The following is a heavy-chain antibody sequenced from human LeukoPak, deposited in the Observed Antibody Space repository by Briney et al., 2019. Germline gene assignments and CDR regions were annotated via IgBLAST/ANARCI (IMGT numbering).Heavy chain of an antibody. D-gene: IGHD3-22*01. J-gene: IGHJ4*02. CDR1: GGSISSYY. V-gene: IGHV4-59*01. CDR3: ARLHSSGYGDY. Sequence: SETLSLTCTVSGGSISSYYWSWIRQPPGKGLEWIGYIYYSGSTNYNPSLKSRVTISVDTSKNQFSLKLSSVTAADTAVYYCARLHSSGYGDYWGQGTLVTVSS. CDR2: IYYSGST.